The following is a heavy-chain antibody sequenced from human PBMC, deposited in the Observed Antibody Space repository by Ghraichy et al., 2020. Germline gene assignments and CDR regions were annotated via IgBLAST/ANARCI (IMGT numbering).Heavy chain of an antibody. J-gene: IGHJ3*02. CDR1: GGSISSSSYY. CDR3: ARRGDYYDSSGYYYVGNAFDI. CDR2: IYYSGST. D-gene: IGHD3-22*01. V-gene: IGHV4-39*01. Sequence: SGTLSLTCTVSGGSISSSSYYWGWIRQPPGKGLEWIGSIYYSGSTYYNPSLKSRVTISVDTSKNQFSLKLSSVTAADTAVYYCARRGDYYDSSGYYYVGNAFDIWGQGTMVTVSS.